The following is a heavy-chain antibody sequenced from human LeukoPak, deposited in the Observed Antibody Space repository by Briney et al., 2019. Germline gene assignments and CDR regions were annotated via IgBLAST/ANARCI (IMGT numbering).Heavy chain of an antibody. CDR1: GFTFSIYC. CDR2: ICPDGTVT. V-gene: IGHV3-74*01. CDR3: IRDFRSADY. J-gene: IGHJ4*02. Sequence: GSLRLSSAASGFTFSIYCMHWVRQAPGKGPMWVSRICPDGTVTNYADSVKARFTISRDNARNTVYLQMNSLRAEDTAVYYCIRDFRSADYWGQGTLVTVSS.